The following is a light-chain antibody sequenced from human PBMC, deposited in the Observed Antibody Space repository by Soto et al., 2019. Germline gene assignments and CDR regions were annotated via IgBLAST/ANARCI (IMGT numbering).Light chain of an antibody. CDR3: QQSYSTPWT. V-gene: IGKV1-39*01. Sequence: DIQMTQSPSSPSASVGDRVTITCRARQSISSYLNWYQQKPGKAPKLLIYAASSLQSGVPSRFSGSGSGTDFTLTISSLQPEDFATYYCQQSYSTPWTFGQGTKVEIK. J-gene: IGKJ1*01. CDR1: QSISSY. CDR2: AAS.